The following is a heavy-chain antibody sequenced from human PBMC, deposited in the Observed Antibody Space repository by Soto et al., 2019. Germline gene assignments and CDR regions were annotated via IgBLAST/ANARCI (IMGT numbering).Heavy chain of an antibody. V-gene: IGHV3-74*01. CDR3: ARGYCSGGSCYSFWFDP. CDR2: INSDGSST. D-gene: IGHD2-15*01. Sequence: EVQLVESGGGLVQPGGSLRLSCAASVFTFSSYWMHWVRQAPGKGLVWVSRINSDGSSTSYADSVKGRFTISRDNAKNTLYLQMNSLRAEDTAVYYCARGYCSGGSCYSFWFDPWGQGTLVTVSS. J-gene: IGHJ5*02. CDR1: VFTFSSYW.